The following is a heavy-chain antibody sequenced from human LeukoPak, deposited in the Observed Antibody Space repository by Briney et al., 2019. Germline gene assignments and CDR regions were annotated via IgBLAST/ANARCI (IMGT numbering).Heavy chain of an antibody. CDR2: ISGSGGST. CDR1: GFIFSSYA. D-gene: IGHD3-3*01. V-gene: IGHV3-23*01. Sequence: GGSLRLSCAASGFIFSSYAMSWVRQAPGKGLEWVSAISGSGGSTYYADSVKGRFTISRDNSKNTLYLQMNSLRAEDTAVYYCAKDQAIFGVVLSWGQGTLVTVSS. J-gene: IGHJ5*02. CDR3: AKDQAIFGVVLS.